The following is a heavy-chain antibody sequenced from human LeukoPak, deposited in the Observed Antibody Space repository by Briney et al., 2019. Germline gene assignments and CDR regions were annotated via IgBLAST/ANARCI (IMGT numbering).Heavy chain of an antibody. CDR3: ARHSSSWSPGPDY. D-gene: IGHD6-13*01. V-gene: IGHV4-39*01. Sequence: SETLSLTCTVSGGSVSSSDYYWGWTRQPPGKGLEWIGTIYYSGNTYYIPSLKSRLTISVDTSKNQFSLKLSSVTAADTAVYYCARHSSSWSPGPDYWGPGTLVTVSS. CDR2: IYYSGNT. CDR1: GGSVSSSDYY. J-gene: IGHJ4*02.